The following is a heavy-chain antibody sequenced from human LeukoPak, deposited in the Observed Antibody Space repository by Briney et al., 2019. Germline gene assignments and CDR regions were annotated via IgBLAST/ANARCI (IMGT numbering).Heavy chain of an antibody. CDR1: GGSISSGGYY. J-gene: IGHJ4*02. V-gene: IGHV4-31*03. CDR2: IYYSGST. D-gene: IGHD3-22*01. Sequence: PSETLSLTCTVSGGSISSGGYYWSWIRQHPGKGLEWIGYIYYSGSTYYNPSLKSRVTISVDTSKNQFSLKLSSATAADTAVYYCARAPAADSSGYLGYFDYWGQGTLVTVSS. CDR3: ARAPAADSSGYLGYFDY.